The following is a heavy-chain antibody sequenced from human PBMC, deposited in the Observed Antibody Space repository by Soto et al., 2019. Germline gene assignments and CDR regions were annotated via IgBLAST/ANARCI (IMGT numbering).Heavy chain of an antibody. CDR3: ANYGCNALGFALDL. Sequence: PSETLSLTCTVSGGSIYRSDYFWCWIRQPPGKGLEWIGNIYHTGNTYYSPSLKSRVTISVDTSKNQFSLKLSSLTAADTAVYYCANYGCNALGFALDLWGQGTMVTVSS. CDR2: IYHTGNT. D-gene: IGHD3-10*01. J-gene: IGHJ3*01. V-gene: IGHV4-39*01. CDR1: GGSIYRSDYF.